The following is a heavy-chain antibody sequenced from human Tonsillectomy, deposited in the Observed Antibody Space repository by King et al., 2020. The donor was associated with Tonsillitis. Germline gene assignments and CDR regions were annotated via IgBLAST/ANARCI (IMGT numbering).Heavy chain of an antibody. Sequence: QLVQSGAEVKKPGSSVKVSCKASGGIFSSYAISWVRQAPGQGLEWMGRIISMLAIANYAQKFQGRVTITADKSTSTAYMELSSLRSDDTAVYYCARHAGYCNGDSCCGFYYKYMDVWGKGTTVTVSS. D-gene: IGHD2-15*01. CDR2: IISMLAIA. CDR1: GGIFSSYA. J-gene: IGHJ6*03. CDR3: ARHAGYCNGDSCCGFYYKYMDV. V-gene: IGHV1-69*09.